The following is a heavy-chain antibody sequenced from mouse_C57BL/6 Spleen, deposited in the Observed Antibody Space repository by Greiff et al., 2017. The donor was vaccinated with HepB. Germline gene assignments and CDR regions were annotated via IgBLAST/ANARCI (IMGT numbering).Heavy chain of an antibody. J-gene: IGHJ2*01. CDR1: GYSFTGYF. V-gene: IGHV1-20*01. CDR3: ARGRYYAPFDY. Sequence: EVKLMESGPELVKPGDSVKISCKASGYSFTGYFMNWVMQSHGKSLEWIGRINPYNGDTFYNQKFKGKATLTVDKSSSKAHMELRGLTSEDSAVYYCARGRYYAPFDYWGQGTTLTVSS. D-gene: IGHD1-1*01. CDR2: INPYNGDT.